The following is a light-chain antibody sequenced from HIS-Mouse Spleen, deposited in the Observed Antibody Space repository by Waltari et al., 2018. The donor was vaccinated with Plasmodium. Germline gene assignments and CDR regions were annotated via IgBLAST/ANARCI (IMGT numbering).Light chain of an antibody. V-gene: IGKV3-15*01. CDR3: QQYNNWPFT. Sequence: EIVMTQSPATLSVSPGDRATLSCMASQSVSSNLTWYQQKPGQAPRLLIYGASTRATGIPARFSGSGSGTEFTLTISSLQSEDFAVYYCQQYNNWPFTFGPGTKVDIK. CDR2: GAS. J-gene: IGKJ3*01. CDR1: QSVSSN.